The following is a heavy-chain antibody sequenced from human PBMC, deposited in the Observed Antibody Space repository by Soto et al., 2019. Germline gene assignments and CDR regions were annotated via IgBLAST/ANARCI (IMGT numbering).Heavy chain of an antibody. V-gene: IGHV3-7*01. CDR1: GFTFSSYW. CDR2: IKQDGSEK. D-gene: IGHD3-10*01. J-gene: IGHJ4*02. CDR3: ARLRFGELNSPVDD. Sequence: GGSLRLSCAASGFTFSSYWMSWVRQAPGKGLEWVANIKQDGSEKYYVDSVKGRFTISRDNAKNSLYLQMNSLRAEDTAVYYCARLRFGELNSPVDDWGQGTRVNLAS.